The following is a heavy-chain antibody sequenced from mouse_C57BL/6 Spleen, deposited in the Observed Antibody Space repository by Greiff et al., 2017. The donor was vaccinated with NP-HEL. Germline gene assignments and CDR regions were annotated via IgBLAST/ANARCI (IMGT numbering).Heavy chain of an antibody. CDR1: GFTFSSYA. CDR2: ISDGGSYT. J-gene: IGHJ2*01. Sequence: DVQLVESGGGLVKPGGSLKLSCAASGFTFSSYAMSWVRQTPEKRLEWVATISDGGSYTYYPDNVKGRFTISRDNAKNNLYLQMSHLKSEDTAMYYCARGDYYFDYWGQGTTPTVSS. CDR3: ARGDYYFDY. V-gene: IGHV5-4*01.